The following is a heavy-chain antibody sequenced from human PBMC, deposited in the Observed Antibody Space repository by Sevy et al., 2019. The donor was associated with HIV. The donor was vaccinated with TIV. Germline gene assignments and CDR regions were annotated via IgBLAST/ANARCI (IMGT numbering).Heavy chain of an antibody. D-gene: IGHD3-3*01. Sequence: ASVKVSCKASGYTFTSYDINWVRQATGQGLEWMGWMNPNSGNTGYAQKFQGRVTMTRNTSISTAYMELGSLRSEDTAVYYCARRYYDFWSGLYYFDYWGQGTLVTVSS. J-gene: IGHJ4*02. CDR3: ARRYYDFWSGLYYFDY. V-gene: IGHV1-8*01. CDR1: GYTFTSYD. CDR2: MNPNSGNT.